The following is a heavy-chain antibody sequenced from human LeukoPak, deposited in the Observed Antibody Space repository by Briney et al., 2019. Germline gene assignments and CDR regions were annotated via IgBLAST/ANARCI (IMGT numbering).Heavy chain of an antibody. CDR1: GGSISSYY. D-gene: IGHD6-19*01. CDR3: ARNPGYSSGWYNGYYYMDV. Sequence: SETLSLTCTVSGGSISSYYWSWIRQPPGKGLEWIGHIYYSGSTNYNPSLKSRVTISVDTSKNQFSLKLSSVTAADTAVYYCARNPGYSSGWYNGYYYMDVWGKGTTVTVSS. J-gene: IGHJ6*03. V-gene: IGHV4-59*01. CDR2: IYYSGST.